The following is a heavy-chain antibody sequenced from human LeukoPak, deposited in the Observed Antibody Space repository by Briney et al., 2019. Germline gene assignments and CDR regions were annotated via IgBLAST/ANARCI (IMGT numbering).Heavy chain of an antibody. Sequence: GGSLLLSCAASGFTFSSNWMHWVRQAPGKGLGWVSRINEDGSTTNYADSVKGRSTIFRDNAKNTLYLQMNSLRAEDTAVYYCVRDLGGRSGHWGQGTLVTVSS. CDR2: INEDGSTT. V-gene: IGHV3-74*01. D-gene: IGHD1-26*01. J-gene: IGHJ4*02. CDR3: VRDLGGRSGH. CDR1: GFTFSSNW.